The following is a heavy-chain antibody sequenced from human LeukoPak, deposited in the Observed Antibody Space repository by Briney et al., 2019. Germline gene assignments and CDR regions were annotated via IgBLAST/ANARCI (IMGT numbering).Heavy chain of an antibody. CDR3: ASPRYSYGYDVAGD. D-gene: IGHD5-18*01. CDR1: GFTFDDYA. J-gene: IGHJ4*02. V-gene: IGHV3-9*01. Sequence: GRSLRLSCAASGFTFDDYAMHWVRQAPGKGLEWVSGISWNSGSIGYADSVKGRFTISRDNAKNSLYLQMNSLRAEDTAVYYCASPRYSYGYDVAGDWGQGTLVTVSS. CDR2: ISWNSGSI.